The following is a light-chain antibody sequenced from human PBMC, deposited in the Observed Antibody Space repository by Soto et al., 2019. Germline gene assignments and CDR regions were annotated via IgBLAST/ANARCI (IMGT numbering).Light chain of an antibody. V-gene: IGKV3-20*01. CDR2: RAS. CDR1: QTVSSSY. Sequence: EIVLTQSPGTLSLSPGERATLSCRASQTVSSSYLAWYQQRPGQAPWLLIYRASNRATGIPDRFSGSGSGTDFTLTITRLEPEDFAVYYCQQYGTTWTFGQGTKVEFK. J-gene: IGKJ1*01. CDR3: QQYGTTWT.